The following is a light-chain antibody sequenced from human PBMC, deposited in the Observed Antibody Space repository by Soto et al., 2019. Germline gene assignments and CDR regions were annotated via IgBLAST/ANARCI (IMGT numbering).Light chain of an antibody. CDR2: GAS. CDR3: QQQGRSWIT. V-gene: IGKV3-20*01. Sequence: ELILTQSPDTRSLSPGERATLSCRASQSVNSNYLGWYQQKPGQAPRVFIYGASTRATGIPDRFSGSGSGTDFTLTISRLEPEDFAVYYCQQQGRSWITFGQGTRVEFK. CDR1: QSVNSNY. J-gene: IGKJ5*01.